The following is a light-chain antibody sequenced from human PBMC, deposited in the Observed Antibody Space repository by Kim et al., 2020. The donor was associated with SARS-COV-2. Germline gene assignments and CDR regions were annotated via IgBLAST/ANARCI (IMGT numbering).Light chain of an antibody. CDR1: QSISRW. CDR2: AAS. Sequence: RVTITCRASQSISRWLAWYQQKPVKAPKLLIYAASTLESGVPSRFSGSGSVTEATLTISSLQPDDFATYYCQQYNSDLQVAFGVGTKVDIK. CDR3: QQYNSDLQVA. V-gene: IGKV1-5*01. J-gene: IGKJ4*01.